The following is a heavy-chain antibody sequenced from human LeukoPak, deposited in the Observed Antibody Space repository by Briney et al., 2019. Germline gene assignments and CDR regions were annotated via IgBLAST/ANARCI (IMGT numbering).Heavy chain of an antibody. D-gene: IGHD3-22*01. Sequence: SETLSLTCTVSGGSISSSGYYWGWIRQPPGKGLEWIGSIYHSGTTYYNPSLKSRVTISVDTSKNQFSLKLSSVTAADTAVYYCARATYYYDSSGYWTLEFDFDIWGQGTMVTVSS. V-gene: IGHV4-39*07. CDR1: GGSISSSGYY. CDR3: ARATYYYDSSGYWTLEFDFDI. J-gene: IGHJ3*02. CDR2: IYHSGTT.